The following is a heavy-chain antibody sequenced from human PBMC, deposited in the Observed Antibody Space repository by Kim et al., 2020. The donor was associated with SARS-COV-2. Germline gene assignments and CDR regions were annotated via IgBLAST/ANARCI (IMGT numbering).Heavy chain of an antibody. D-gene: IGHD1-26*01. V-gene: IGHV4-59*13. CDR2: IYYSGST. J-gene: IGHJ5*02. CDR3: AREHPKWELQVTNWFDP. Sequence: SETLSLTCTVSGGSISSYYWSWIRQPPGKGLEWIGYIYYSGSTNYNPSLKSRVTISVDTSKNQFSLKLSSVTAADTAVYYCAREHPKWELQVTNWFDPWGQGTLVTVSS. CDR1: GGSISSYY.